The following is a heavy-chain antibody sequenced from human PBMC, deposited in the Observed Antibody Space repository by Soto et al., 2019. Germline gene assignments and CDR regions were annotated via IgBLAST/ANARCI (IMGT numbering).Heavy chain of an antibody. V-gene: IGHV3-23*01. CDR3: AKSRYSDSSGDYYDF. J-gene: IGHJ4*02. CDR1: GFMFSNYA. CDR2: IGGRATSA. Sequence: EVQLLESGGGLVQPGGSLRLSCAASGFMFSNYAMSWVRQAPGKGLEWVSGIGGRATSAYYADSVKGRFAISRDNSYNTLFLQLNSLRAEDTALYYCAKSRYSDSSGDYYDFWGQGTLVTVSS. D-gene: IGHD3-22*01.